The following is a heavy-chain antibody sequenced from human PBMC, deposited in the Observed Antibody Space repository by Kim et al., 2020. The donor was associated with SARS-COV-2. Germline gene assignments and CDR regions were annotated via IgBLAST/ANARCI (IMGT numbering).Heavy chain of an antibody. CDR3: ARVSKNWYFDL. J-gene: IGHJ2*01. Sequence: NSSQKFQGRVTITADESTSAAYMELSSLRSEDTAVDYCARVSKNWYFDLWGRGTLVTVSS. V-gene: IGHV1-69*01.